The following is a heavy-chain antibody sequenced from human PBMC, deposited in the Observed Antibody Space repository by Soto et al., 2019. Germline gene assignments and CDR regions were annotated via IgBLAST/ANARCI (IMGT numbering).Heavy chain of an antibody. V-gene: IGHV3-23*01. D-gene: IGHD3-3*02. CDR2: ISAGGSTT. J-gene: IGHJ4*02. Sequence: EVQLLESGGGLVQPGGSLRLSCAASGFTFTNYAMTWVRQAPGQGLEWVSTISAGGSTTFYADSVKGRFTVSRDTSKTTLFLQMNSLRLDDTAVYFCARGTFGPDFWGQGTLVTVSS. CDR1: GFTFTNYA. CDR3: ARGTFGPDF.